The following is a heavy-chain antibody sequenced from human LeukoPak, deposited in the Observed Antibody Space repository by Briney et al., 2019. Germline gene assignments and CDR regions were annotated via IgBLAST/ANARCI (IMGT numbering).Heavy chain of an antibody. CDR1: GFPFSSYW. CDR2: IKPDGSEK. Sequence: GGSLRLSCAASGFPFSSYWMSWVRQAPGKGLEWVANIKPDGSEKNYVDSVKGRFTISRDNAKNSLYLQMNSLRAEDTAVYYCARGGLYHWYFDLWGRGTLVTVSS. J-gene: IGHJ2*01. D-gene: IGHD2/OR15-2a*01. CDR3: ARGGLYHWYFDL. V-gene: IGHV3-7*01.